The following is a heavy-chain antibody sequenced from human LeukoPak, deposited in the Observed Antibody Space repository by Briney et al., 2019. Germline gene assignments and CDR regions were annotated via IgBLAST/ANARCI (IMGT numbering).Heavy chain of an antibody. V-gene: IGHV1-69*13. J-gene: IGHJ6*02. D-gene: IGHD2-2*01. CDR1: GGTFISYA. Sequence: SVRVSCKASGGTFISYAISWVRQAPGQGLEWMGGIIPIFGTANYAQKFQGRVTITADESTSTAYMELSSLRSEDTAVYYCARVTTDIVVVPAALDVWGQGTTVTVSS. CDR3: ARVTTDIVVVPAALDV. CDR2: IIPIFGTA.